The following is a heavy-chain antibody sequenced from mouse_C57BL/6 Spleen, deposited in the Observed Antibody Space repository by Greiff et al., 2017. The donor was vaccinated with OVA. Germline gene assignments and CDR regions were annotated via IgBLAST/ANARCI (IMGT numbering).Heavy chain of an antibody. Sequence: EVQLQQSGPELVKPGASVKISCKASGYTFTDYYMNWVKQSHGKSLEWIGDINPNNGGTSYNQKFKGKATLTVDKSSSTAYMELRSLTSEDAAVYYCARMEFGYFDYWGQGTTLTVSS. CDR3: ARMEFGYFDY. CDR1: GYTFTDYY. J-gene: IGHJ2*01. CDR2: INPNNGGT. V-gene: IGHV1-26*01.